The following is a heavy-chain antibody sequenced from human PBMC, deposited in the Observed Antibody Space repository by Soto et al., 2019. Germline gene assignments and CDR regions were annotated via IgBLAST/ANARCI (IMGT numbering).Heavy chain of an antibody. CDR2: ISGYNGNT. CDR1: GYTFSTYG. J-gene: IGHJ4*02. CDR3: ARRAHGSGYADY. Sequence: QVQLVQSGTEVKKPGASVKVSCKASGYTFSTYGIHWVRQAPGQGLEWMGWISGYNGNTNYAQIFQGRVTMTTDTSTNIVYKEVRSLRCEDTAVYYCARRAHGSGYADYWGQGTLVTVSS. V-gene: IGHV1-18*01. D-gene: IGHD3-3*01.